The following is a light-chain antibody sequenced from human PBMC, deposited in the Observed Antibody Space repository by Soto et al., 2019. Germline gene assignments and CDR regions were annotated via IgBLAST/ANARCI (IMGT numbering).Light chain of an antibody. CDR1: QTVRNKY. CDR3: QQFSSYPLT. Sequence: VLTQSPGTLYLSPGERATLSCRASQTVRNKYLALYQQKPGQAPRLVIYDASSWATGIPDRFSGGGSGTDCTITISRLENEDFAVYDCQQFSSYPLTFCGGTKVDIK. CDR2: DAS. J-gene: IGKJ4*01. V-gene: IGKV3-20*01.